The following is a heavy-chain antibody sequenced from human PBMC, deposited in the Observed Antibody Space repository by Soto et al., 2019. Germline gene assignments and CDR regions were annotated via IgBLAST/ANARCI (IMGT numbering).Heavy chain of an antibody. CDR3: ASGMGYCSGGSCYYYYGMDV. D-gene: IGHD2-15*01. V-gene: IGHV4-30-2*01. CDR1: GGSISSGVYS. J-gene: IGHJ6*02. CDR2: IYHSGIT. Sequence: SETLSLTCAVSGGSISSGVYSWIWILQPPGKVLEWIGYIYHSGITYYNPSLKSRVTISVDRSKNQFSLKLSSVTAADTAVYYCASGMGYCSGGSCYYYYGMDVWGQGTTVT.